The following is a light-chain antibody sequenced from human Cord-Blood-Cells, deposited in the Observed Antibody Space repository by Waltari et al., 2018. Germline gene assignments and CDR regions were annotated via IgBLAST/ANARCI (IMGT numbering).Light chain of an antibody. CDR2: EGS. CDR3: CSYAGSSTLV. V-gene: IGLV2-23*01. J-gene: IGLJ3*02. Sequence: QSALTQPASVSGSPGQSITISCTGTSSDVGSYKLVSWYQQHPGKAPKLMMYEGSERPSGVSNRFSGSKSGNTASLTISGLQAEDEADYYCCSYAGSSTLVFGGGTKLTVL. CDR1: SSDVGSYKL.